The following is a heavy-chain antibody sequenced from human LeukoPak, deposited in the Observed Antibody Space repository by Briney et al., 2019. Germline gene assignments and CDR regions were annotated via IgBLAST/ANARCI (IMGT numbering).Heavy chain of an antibody. CDR3: ARVWGTTNFDY. J-gene: IGHJ4*02. D-gene: IGHD1-26*01. V-gene: IGHV3-74*01. CDR2: INSDGSST. Sequence: GGSLRLSCAASGFTFSSYSMNWVRQAPGKGLVWVSRINSDGSSTSYADSVKGRFTISRDNAKNTLYLQMNSLRAEDTAVYYCARVWGTTNFDYWGQGTLVTVSS. CDR1: GFTFSSYS.